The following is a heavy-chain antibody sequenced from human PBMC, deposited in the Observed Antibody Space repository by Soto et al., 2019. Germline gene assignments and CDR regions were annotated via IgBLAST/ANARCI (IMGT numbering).Heavy chain of an antibody. J-gene: IGHJ5*02. Sequence: ASVKVSCKASGYTFTSYDINWVRQATGQGLEWMGWMNPNSGNTGYAQKFQGRVTMTRNTSISTAYMELSSLRSEDMAVYYCARGSVVVVPAAILNWFDPWGQGTLVTVSS. V-gene: IGHV1-8*01. CDR2: MNPNSGNT. CDR3: ARGSVVVVPAAILNWFDP. D-gene: IGHD2-2*01. CDR1: GYTFTSYD.